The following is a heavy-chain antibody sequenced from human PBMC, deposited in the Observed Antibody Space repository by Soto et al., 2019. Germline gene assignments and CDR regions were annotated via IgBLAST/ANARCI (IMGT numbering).Heavy chain of an antibody. D-gene: IGHD3-22*01. CDR2: IYYSGST. Sequence: PSETLSLTCTVSGGSVSSGSYYWSWIRQPPGKGLEWIGYIYYSGSTNYNPSLKSRVTISVDTSKNQFSLKLSSVTAADTAVYYCARGPQPYFDDSRNGFDPWGQGTLVTVSS. CDR1: GGSVSSGSYY. J-gene: IGHJ5*02. CDR3: ARGPQPYFDDSRNGFDP. V-gene: IGHV4-61*01.